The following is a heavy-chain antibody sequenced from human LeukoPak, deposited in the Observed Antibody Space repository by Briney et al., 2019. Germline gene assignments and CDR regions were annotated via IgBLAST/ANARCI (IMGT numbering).Heavy chain of an antibody. CDR1: GFTFSSYA. CDR2: ISGSGGST. CDR3: AKDLGCCSSTSCSLDY. D-gene: IGHD2-2*01. V-gene: IGHV3-23*01. J-gene: IGHJ4*02. Sequence: PGGSLRLSCAASGFTFSSYAMSWVRQAPGKGLEWVSAISGSGGSTYYADSVKGRFTISRDNSKNTLYLQMNSLRAEDTAAYYCAKDLGCCSSTSCSLDYWGQGTLVTVSS.